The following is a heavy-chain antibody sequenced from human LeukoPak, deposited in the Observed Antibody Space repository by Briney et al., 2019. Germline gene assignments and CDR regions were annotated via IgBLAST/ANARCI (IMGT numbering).Heavy chain of an antibody. CDR3: AKDAARIATGDLGCFDY. J-gene: IGHJ4*02. Sequence: GGSLRLSCAASGFTFSSYDMHWVRQAPGKGLEWVSAISGSGGSTYYADSVKGRFTISRDNSKNTLYLQMNSLRAEDTAVYYCAKDAARIATGDLGCFDYWGQGTLVTVSS. V-gene: IGHV3-23*01. CDR1: GFTFSSYD. D-gene: IGHD6-13*01. CDR2: ISGSGGST.